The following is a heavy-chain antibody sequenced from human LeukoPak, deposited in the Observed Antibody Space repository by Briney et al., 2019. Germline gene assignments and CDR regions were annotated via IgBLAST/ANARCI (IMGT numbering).Heavy chain of an antibody. J-gene: IGHJ1*01. Sequence: SVKVSCXASGGTFSSYTISWVRQAPGQGLEWMGRIIPILGIANYAQKFQGRVTITADKSTSTAYMELSSLRSEDTAVYYCASGNYVWGSYRPQPAEHFQHWGQGTLVTVSS. D-gene: IGHD3-16*02. V-gene: IGHV1-69*02. CDR2: IIPILGIA. CDR3: ASGNYVWGSYRPQPAEHFQH. CDR1: GGTFSSYT.